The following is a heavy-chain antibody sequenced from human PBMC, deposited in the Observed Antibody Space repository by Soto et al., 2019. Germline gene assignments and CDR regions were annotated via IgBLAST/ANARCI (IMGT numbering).Heavy chain of an antibody. J-gene: IGHJ5*02. CDR2: IYPSGTT. Sequence: SETLSLTRTVSGGSITSYYWSWLRQPAGKGLEWIGHIYPSGTTNYNPSLKSRVTMSVDTSKTHFSLKLSSVTAADTAVYYCARESRSDCRSATCYSWFDPWGQGTLVTVSS. V-gene: IGHV4-4*07. CDR1: GGSITSYY. CDR3: ARESRSDCRSATCYSWFDP. D-gene: IGHD2-2*01.